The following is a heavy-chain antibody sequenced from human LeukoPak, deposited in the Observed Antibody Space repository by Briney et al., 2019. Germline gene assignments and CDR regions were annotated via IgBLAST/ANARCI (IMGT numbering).Heavy chain of an antibody. CDR2: ISSSSSYI. J-gene: IGHJ4*02. Sequence: GGSLRLSCAASGFTFSSYSMNWVRQAPGKGLEWVSSISSSSSYIYYADSVKGRFTISRDNAKNSLYLQMNSLRAEDTAVYYCAILPMTTVTTRRRPRTFDYWGQGTLVTVSS. V-gene: IGHV3-21*01. D-gene: IGHD4-17*01. CDR1: GFTFSSYS. CDR3: AILPMTTVTTRRRPRTFDY.